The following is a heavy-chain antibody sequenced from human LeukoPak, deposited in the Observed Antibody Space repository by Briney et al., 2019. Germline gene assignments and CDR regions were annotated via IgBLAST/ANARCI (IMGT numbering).Heavy chain of an antibody. J-gene: IGHJ4*02. D-gene: IGHD6-13*01. CDR2: MRYDGNDK. CDR3: AKEGPDSSSWYSRYFDY. V-gene: IGHV3-30*02. Sequence: PGGYLRLSCAASGFTFSYYGMHWVRQAPGKGLEWVAFMRYDGNDKFYAETVKGRFTISRDTSRNTLYLQMNRLRPEDTAVYYCAKEGPDSSSWYSRYFDYWGQGTLVTVSS. CDR1: GFTFSYYG.